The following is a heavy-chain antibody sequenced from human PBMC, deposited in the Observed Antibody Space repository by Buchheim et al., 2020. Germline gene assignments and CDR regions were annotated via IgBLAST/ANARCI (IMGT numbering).Heavy chain of an antibody. V-gene: IGHV3-48*03. D-gene: IGHD2-8*01. J-gene: IGHJ4*02. Sequence: EVQLVESGGGLVQPGGSLRLSCAASGFTFSSYEMNWVRQAPGKGLEWVSYISSSGSTIYYADSVKGRFTISSDNSKNSLYLPMNSLRDEDTAVYYCARSLISGVFDYWGQGTL. CDR2: ISSSGSTI. CDR1: GFTFSSYE. CDR3: ARSLISGVFDY.